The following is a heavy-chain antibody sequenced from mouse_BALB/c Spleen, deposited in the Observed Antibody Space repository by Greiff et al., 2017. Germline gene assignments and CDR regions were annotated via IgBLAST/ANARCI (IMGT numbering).Heavy chain of an antibody. CDR2: ISYSGST. CDR3: ARGFITTATDY. V-gene: IGHV3-8*02. Sequence: EVKLVESGPSLVKPSQPLSLTCSVTGDSITSGYWTWIRKFPGNKLEYMGYISYSGSTYYNPSLKSRISITRDSSKNQYYLQLNSVTTEDTATYYCARGFITTATDYWGQGTTLTVSS. CDR1: GDSITSGY. D-gene: IGHD1-2*01. J-gene: IGHJ2*01.